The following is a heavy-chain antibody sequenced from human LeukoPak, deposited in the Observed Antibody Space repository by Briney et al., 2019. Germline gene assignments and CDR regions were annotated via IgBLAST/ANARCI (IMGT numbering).Heavy chain of an antibody. V-gene: IGHV1-2*06. CDR1: GYTFTGYY. CDR3: ATGSRAVTTSWFDP. CDR2: INPNSGGT. J-gene: IGHJ5*02. Sequence: ASVKVSCKASGYTFTGYYMHWVRQAPGQGLEWMGRINPNSGGTNYAQKFQGRVTMTEDTSTDTAYMELSSLRSEDTAVYYCATGSRAVTTSWFDPWGQGTLVTVSS. D-gene: IGHD4-17*01.